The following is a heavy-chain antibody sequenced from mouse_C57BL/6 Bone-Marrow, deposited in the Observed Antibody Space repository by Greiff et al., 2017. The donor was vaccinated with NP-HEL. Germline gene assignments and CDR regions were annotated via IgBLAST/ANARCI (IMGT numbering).Heavy chain of an antibody. Sequence: VQLQQSGPELVKPGASVKIPCKASGYTFTDYNMDWVKQSHGKSLEWIGDINPNNGGTIYNQKFKGKATLTVDKSSSTAYMELRSLTSEDTAVYYCASYGPGFAYWGQGTLVTVSA. CDR2: INPNNGGT. CDR1: GYTFTDYN. D-gene: IGHD1-1*01. J-gene: IGHJ3*01. V-gene: IGHV1-18*01. CDR3: ASYGPGFAY.